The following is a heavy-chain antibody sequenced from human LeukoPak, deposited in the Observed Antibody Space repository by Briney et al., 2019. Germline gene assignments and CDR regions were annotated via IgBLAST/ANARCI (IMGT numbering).Heavy chain of an antibody. Sequence: SETLSLTCTVSGGSISSYYWSWIRQPPGKGLEWIGYIYTSGSTNYNPSLKSRVTISVDTSKNQFSLKLSSVTAADTAVYYCARRGAYCGGDCYSDYYYYMDVWGKGTTVTVSS. J-gene: IGHJ6*03. CDR2: IYTSGST. CDR3: ARRGAYCGGDCYSDYYYYMDV. D-gene: IGHD2-21*02. CDR1: GGSISSYY. V-gene: IGHV4-4*09.